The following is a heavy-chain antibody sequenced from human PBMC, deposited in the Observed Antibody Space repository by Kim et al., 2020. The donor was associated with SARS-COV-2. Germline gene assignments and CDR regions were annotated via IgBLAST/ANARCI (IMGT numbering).Heavy chain of an antibody. Sequence: SETLSLTCAVYGGSFSGYYWSWIRQPPGKGLEWIGEINHSGSTNYNPSLKSRVTISVDTSKNQFSLKLSSVTAADTAVYYCARGLTYYYDSSGYLRDYWGQGTLVTVSS. V-gene: IGHV4-34*01. CDR3: ARGLTYYYDSSGYLRDY. J-gene: IGHJ4*02. CDR2: INHSGST. D-gene: IGHD3-22*01. CDR1: GGSFSGYY.